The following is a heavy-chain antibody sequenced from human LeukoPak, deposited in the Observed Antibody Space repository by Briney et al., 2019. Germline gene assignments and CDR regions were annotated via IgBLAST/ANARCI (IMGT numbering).Heavy chain of an antibody. Sequence: PGRSLRLSCAASGFTFSSYGMHWVRQAPGKGLEWVSSISSSSSYIYYADSVKGRFTISRDNAKNSLCLQMNSLRAEDTAVYYCARVGPSSWDPFDYWGQGTLVTVSS. D-gene: IGHD2-2*01. CDR3: ARVGPSSWDPFDY. J-gene: IGHJ4*02. CDR1: GFTFSSYG. V-gene: IGHV3-21*01. CDR2: ISSSSSYI.